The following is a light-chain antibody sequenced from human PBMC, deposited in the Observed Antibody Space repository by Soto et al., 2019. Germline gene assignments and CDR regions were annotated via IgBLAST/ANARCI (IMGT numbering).Light chain of an antibody. CDR2: ANG. J-gene: IGLJ1*01. V-gene: IGLV1-40*01. Sequence: QSVLTQPPSVSGAPGQRVTISCTGSSSNIGAGYDVHWYQQLPGTAPKLLIYANGNRPSGVPDRFSGSKSGTSASLAITGLQAEDEADYYCSAYAGSNNFVFGSGTKLTVL. CDR1: SSNIGAGYD. CDR3: SAYAGSNNFV.